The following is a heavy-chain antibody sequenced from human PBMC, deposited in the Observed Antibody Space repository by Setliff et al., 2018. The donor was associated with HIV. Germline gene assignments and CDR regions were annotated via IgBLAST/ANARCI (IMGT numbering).Heavy chain of an antibody. V-gene: IGHV1-3*03. CDR2: INAGNGNT. Sequence: ASVKVSCKASGYTFTRYDINWVRQATGQGLQWMGWINAGNGNTKYSQEFQGRVTITRDTSASTAYMELSSLRFEDMAVYYCARERDSSGYQFDPWGRGTLVTVSS. CDR3: ARERDSSGYQFDP. D-gene: IGHD3-22*01. J-gene: IGHJ5*02. CDR1: GYTFTRYD.